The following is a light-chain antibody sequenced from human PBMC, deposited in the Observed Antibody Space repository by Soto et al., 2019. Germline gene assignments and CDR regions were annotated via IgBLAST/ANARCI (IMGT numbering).Light chain of an antibody. CDR2: DAS. V-gene: IGKV1-9*01. CDR3: QQLNIYPIT. CDR1: QGISSD. Sequence: IQLTQSPSSLSASVGDRVTITCRASQGISSDLAWYQQKPGKAPNLLIYDASTLQSGVPSRFSGSGSGTDFTLTISNRQPEDFATYYCQQLNIYPITFGQGTRLEIK. J-gene: IGKJ5*01.